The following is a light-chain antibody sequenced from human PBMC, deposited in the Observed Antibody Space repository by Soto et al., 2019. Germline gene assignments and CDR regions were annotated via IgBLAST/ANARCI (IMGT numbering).Light chain of an antibody. CDR3: SSYTSSSTYV. CDR1: SSDVGAYNS. V-gene: IGLV2-14*03. CDR2: DVS. Sequence: QSALSQPASVSGSPGQSIAIFCTGTSSDVGAYNSVSWYQQHPGRAPKLMIHDVSNRPSGVSNRFSGSKSGNTASLTISGLQAEDEADYYCSSYTSSSTYVFGTGTKVTVL. J-gene: IGLJ1*01.